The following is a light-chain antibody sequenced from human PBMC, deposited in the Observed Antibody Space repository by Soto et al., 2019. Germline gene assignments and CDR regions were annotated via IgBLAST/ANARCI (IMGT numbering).Light chain of an antibody. J-gene: IGLJ3*02. Sequence: QSVLTQPRSVSGSPGQSVTISCTGTSSDVGGYNYVSWYQQYPGKAPKLMIYDVNKWPSGVPDRFSGSKSGTTASLTISGLQAEEEADYYCCSYAGSYTWVFGGGTKLTVL. CDR2: DVN. CDR1: SSDVGGYNY. CDR3: CSYAGSYTWV. V-gene: IGLV2-11*01.